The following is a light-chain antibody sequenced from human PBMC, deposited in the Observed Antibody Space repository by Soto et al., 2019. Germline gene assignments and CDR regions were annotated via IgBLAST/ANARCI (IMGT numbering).Light chain of an antibody. CDR2: AAS. Sequence: QMTQSPSSLSASVGDRVTITCRASQSIASYLNWYQQRPGKAPKXLIYAASNLESGVPSRFSGSGSETDLTITISSLQPEDFETYYCQETYRSPVTFGQGTKVDIK. J-gene: IGKJ2*01. V-gene: IGKV1-39*01. CDR3: QETYRSPVT. CDR1: QSIASY.